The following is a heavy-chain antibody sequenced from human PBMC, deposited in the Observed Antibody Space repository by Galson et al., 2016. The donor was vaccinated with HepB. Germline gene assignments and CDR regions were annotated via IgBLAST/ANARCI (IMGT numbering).Heavy chain of an antibody. J-gene: IGHJ4*02. Sequence: SVKVSCKASGYIFAIYGITWVREAPGQGLEWIGWISPSNGNAKYAQNLQGRVTMTTNTSTNTAYMELKSLEFDDTALYYCTRGPDPAAYWGQGTLVTVSS. CDR2: ISPSNGNA. V-gene: IGHV1-18*01. CDR3: TRGPDPAAY. CDR1: GYIFAIYG. D-gene: IGHD6-25*01.